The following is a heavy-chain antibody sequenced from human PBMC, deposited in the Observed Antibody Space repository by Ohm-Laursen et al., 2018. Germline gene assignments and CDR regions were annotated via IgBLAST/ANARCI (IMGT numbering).Heavy chain of an antibody. CDR3: ARDRSNSDY. D-gene: IGHD2/OR15-2a*01. CDR2: IGVHSGNT. J-gene: IGHJ4*02. CDR1: GYTFRNYG. V-gene: IGHV1-18*01. Sequence: ASVKVSCKPSGYTFRNYGISWVRQAPGQGLEWMGWIGVHSGNTDYAQSLQGRVTVTADTSTSTVYMELTNLRSDDTAMYYCARDRSNSDYWGQGTLVTVSS.